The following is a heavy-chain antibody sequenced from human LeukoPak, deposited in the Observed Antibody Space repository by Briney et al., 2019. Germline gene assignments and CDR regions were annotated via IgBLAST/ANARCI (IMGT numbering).Heavy chain of an antibody. CDR2: ISSSSSII. D-gene: IGHD3-16*01. J-gene: IGHJ4*02. CDR1: GFTFSSHS. V-gene: IGHV3-48*01. Sequence: GGSLRLSCAASGFTFSSHSMSWVRQAPGKGLEWVSYISSSSSIIYYADSVKGRFTITRDNTKNSLYLQMNTLRADDTAVYYCARDGFGTGSNWGQGTLVTVSS. CDR3: ARDGFGTGSN.